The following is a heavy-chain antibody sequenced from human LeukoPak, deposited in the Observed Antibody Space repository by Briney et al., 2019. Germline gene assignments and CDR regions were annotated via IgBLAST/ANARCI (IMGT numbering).Heavy chain of an antibody. Sequence: GASVKVSCKASGGTFSSYAISWVRQAPGQGLEWMGGFDPEDGETIYAQKFQGRVTMTEDTSTDTAYMELSSLRSEDTAVYYCATDYPITVGATDRINDYWGQGTLVTVSS. J-gene: IGHJ4*02. D-gene: IGHD1-26*01. CDR2: FDPEDGET. CDR3: ATDYPITVGATDRINDY. V-gene: IGHV1-24*01. CDR1: GGTFSSYA.